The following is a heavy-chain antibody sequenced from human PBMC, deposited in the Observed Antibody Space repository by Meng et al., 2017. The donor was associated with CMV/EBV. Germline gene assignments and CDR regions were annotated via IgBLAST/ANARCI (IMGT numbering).Heavy chain of an antibody. D-gene: IGHD2-2*01. V-gene: IGHV4-34*01. CDR2: INHSGST. Sequence: GSLRLSCAVYGGSFSGYYWSWIRQPPGKGLEWIGEINHSGSTNYNPSLKSRVTISVDTSKNQFSLKLSSVTAADTAVYYCARGPYCSSTSCYPSWFDPGGQGTLVTVSS. J-gene: IGHJ5*02. CDR1: GGSFSGYY. CDR3: ARGPYCSSTSCYPSWFDP.